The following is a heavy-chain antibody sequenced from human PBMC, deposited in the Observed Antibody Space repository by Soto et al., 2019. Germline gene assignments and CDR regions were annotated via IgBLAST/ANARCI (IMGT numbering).Heavy chain of an antibody. J-gene: IGHJ6*02. CDR2: INPSSGGT. D-gene: IGHD6-13*01. CDR3: AREGLEQQLATYYYYGMDV. V-gene: IGHV1-2*04. CDR1: GYTFTGYY. Sequence: ASVKVSCKASGYTFTGYYMHWVRQAPGQGLEWMGWINPSSGGTNYAQKFQGWVTMTRDTSISTAYMELSRLRSDDTAVYYCAREGLEQQLATYYYYGMDVWGQGTTVTVSS.